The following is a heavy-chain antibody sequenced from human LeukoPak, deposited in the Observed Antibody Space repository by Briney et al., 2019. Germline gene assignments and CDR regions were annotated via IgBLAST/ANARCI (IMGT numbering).Heavy chain of an antibody. J-gene: IGHJ4*02. CDR2: IWYDGSNK. V-gene: IGHV3-33*01. CDR1: EFTFSSYG. D-gene: IGHD3-3*01. CDR3: ASSLRFLEWTIDY. Sequence: PGGSLRLSCAASEFTFSSYGMHWVRQAPGKGLEWVAVIWYDGSNKYYADSVKGRFTISRDNSKNTLYLQMNSLRAEDTAVYYCASSLRFLEWTIDYWGQGTLVTVSS.